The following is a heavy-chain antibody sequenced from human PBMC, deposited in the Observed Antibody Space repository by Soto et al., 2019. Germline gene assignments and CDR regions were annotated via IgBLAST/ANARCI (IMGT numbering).Heavy chain of an antibody. D-gene: IGHD3-10*01. CDR2: ISYDGSNK. CDR1: GFTFSSYG. Sequence: GGSLRLSCAASGFTFSSYGMHWVRQAPGKGLEWVAVISYDGSNKYYADSVKGRFTISRDNSKNTLYLQMNSLRAEDTAVYYCAKDQIWFGELLSGHNWFDPWGQGTLVTVSS. J-gene: IGHJ5*02. CDR3: AKDQIWFGELLSGHNWFDP. V-gene: IGHV3-30*18.